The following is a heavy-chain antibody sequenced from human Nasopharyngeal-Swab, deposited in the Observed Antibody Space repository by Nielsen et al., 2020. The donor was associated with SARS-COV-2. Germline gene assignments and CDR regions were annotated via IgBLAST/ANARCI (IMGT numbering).Heavy chain of an antibody. Sequence: WIRQPPGKGLEWIGEINHSGSTNYNPSLKSRVIISVDTSKNQFSLKLSSVTAADTAVYYCARGQGPRHYYDSSGYYYDALGRGYYFDYWGQGTLVTVSS. V-gene: IGHV4-34*01. D-gene: IGHD3-22*01. CDR3: ARGQGPRHYYDSSGYYYDALGRGYYFDY. CDR2: INHSGST. J-gene: IGHJ4*02.